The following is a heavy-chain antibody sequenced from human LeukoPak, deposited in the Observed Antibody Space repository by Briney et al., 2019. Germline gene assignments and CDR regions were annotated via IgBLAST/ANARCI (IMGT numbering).Heavy chain of an antibody. V-gene: IGHV3-30*18. J-gene: IGHJ6*02. CDR3: AKDSRHSSGWSRMDV. D-gene: IGHD6-19*01. CDR1: GFTFSRCA. Sequence: PGGSLRLSCAASGFTFSRCAMHWVRQAPGKGLEWVAVISDDGSDKYYANSVKGRFTISRDNSKNTLYLQMNSLRAEDTAVYYCAKDSRHSSGWSRMDVWGQGTTVTVSS. CDR2: ISDDGSDK.